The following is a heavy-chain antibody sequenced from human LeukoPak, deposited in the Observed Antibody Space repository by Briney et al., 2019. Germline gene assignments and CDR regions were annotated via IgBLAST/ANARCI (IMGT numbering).Heavy chain of an antibody. CDR3: ATWGRNGYFGMDV. V-gene: IGHV5-51*01. CDR2: IYPGDSET. CDR1: GDSFRNSW. D-gene: IGHD1-1*01. Sequence: GESLKISRQWSGDSFRNSWIGWVRQVTGKGPDWVGVIYPGDSETRYSPSFQGHVTISVDKSLSVAYLQWSSLKASDSAFYYCATWGRNGYFGMDVWGQGTTVIVS. J-gene: IGHJ6*02.